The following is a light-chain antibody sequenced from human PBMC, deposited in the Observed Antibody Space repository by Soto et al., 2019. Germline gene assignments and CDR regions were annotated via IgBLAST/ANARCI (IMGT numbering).Light chain of an antibody. Sequence: QSALTQPASVSGSPGQSTTISCTGTSSDVGSYNLVSWYQQHPGKAPKLMIYEGNKRPSGVSNRFSGSKSGNTASLTISGRQAEDEADYYCSSYAGSGTFYVFGTGTKVTVL. CDR3: SSYAGSGTFYV. J-gene: IGLJ1*01. V-gene: IGLV2-23*01. CDR2: EGN. CDR1: SSDVGSYNL.